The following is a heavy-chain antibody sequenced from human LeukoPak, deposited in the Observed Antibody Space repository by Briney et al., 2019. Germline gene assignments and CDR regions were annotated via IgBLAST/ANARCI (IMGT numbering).Heavy chain of an antibody. J-gene: IGHJ3*02. CDR3: ARVGVGKGSYSWDAFDI. V-gene: IGHV4-59*01. D-gene: IGHD1-26*01. CDR1: GGSISSYY. Sequence: SETLSLTCTVSGGSISSYYWSWIRQPPGKGLEWIGYIYYSGSTNYNPSLKGRVTISVDTSKNQFSLKLSSVTAADTAVYYCARVGVGKGSYSWDAFDIWGQGTMVTVSS. CDR2: IYYSGST.